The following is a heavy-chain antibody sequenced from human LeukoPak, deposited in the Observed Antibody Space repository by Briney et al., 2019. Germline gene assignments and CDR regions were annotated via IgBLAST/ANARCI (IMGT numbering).Heavy chain of an antibody. Sequence: GGSLRLSCAASGFTFRDYYMNWIRQAPGKGLEWLSYISSSGSNKYYADSVKGRFTISRDNAKNSMYLQMNSLRPEDTAVYYCARAAYSSTWYSRYFDLWGRGTLVTVSS. D-gene: IGHD6-13*01. CDR3: ARAAYSSTWYSRYFDL. CDR2: ISSSGSNK. J-gene: IGHJ2*01. V-gene: IGHV3-11*01. CDR1: GFTFRDYY.